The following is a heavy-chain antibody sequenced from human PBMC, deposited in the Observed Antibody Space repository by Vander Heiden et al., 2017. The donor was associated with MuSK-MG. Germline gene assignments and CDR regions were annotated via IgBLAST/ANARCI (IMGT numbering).Heavy chain of an antibody. CDR1: AFTFSSDI. D-gene: IGHD6-19*01. CDR2: ISSGSSAI. Sequence: EVQLVEPGGGWVQTGGSLRLSCAAAAFTFSSDIMNGVRQAQGRGVEWVSYISSGSSAICYADSVEGRFTISRDNAKNSLYLRMNSLGAEDTAVYYCAGDAVAVAGMYYYYGMDVWGQGTTVTVSS. J-gene: IGHJ6*02. V-gene: IGHV3-48*01. CDR3: AGDAVAVAGMYYYYGMDV.